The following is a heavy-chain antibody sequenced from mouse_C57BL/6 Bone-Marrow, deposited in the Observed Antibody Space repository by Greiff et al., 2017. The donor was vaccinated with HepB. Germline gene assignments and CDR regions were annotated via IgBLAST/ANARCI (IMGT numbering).Heavy chain of an antibody. CDR2: ISSGGSYT. CDR1: GFTFSSYG. CDR3: ARRGGAY. V-gene: IGHV5-6*01. J-gene: IGHJ3*01. Sequence: EVQLQESGGDLVKPGGSLKLSCAASGFTFSSYGMSWVRQTPDKRLEWVATISSGGSYTYYPDSVKGRFTISRDNAKNTLYLQMSSLKSEDTAMYYCARRGGAYWGQGTLVTVSA.